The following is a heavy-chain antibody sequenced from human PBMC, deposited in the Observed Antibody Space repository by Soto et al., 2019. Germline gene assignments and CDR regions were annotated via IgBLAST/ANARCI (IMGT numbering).Heavy chain of an antibody. CDR3: ARHFVAVVIKGWGY. J-gene: IGHJ4*02. D-gene: IGHD3-10*01. CDR1: GGSIDRSNYY. CDR2: TYYNGNA. V-gene: IGHV4-39*01. Sequence: SETLSLTCNVSGGSIDRSNYYWDWLRQPPGRGLEWIGTTYYNGNAYYNPSLKSRVSMSVDTSKNQFSLKLVSVTAADTAVYYCARHFVAVVIKGWGYWGQGTLVTVS.